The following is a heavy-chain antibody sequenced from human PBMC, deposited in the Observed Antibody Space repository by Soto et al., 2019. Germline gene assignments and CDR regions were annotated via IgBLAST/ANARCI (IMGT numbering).Heavy chain of an antibody. CDR2: IGTAGDT. J-gene: IGHJ3*02. D-gene: IGHD1-7*01. Sequence: GGSLRLSCAASGFTFSSYDMHWVRQATGKGLEWVSAIGTAGDTYYPGSVKGRFTISRENAKNSLYLQMNSLRAGDTAVYYCARDIGTGTIRNPNAFDIWGQGTMVTVSS. CDR1: GFTFSSYD. V-gene: IGHV3-13*01. CDR3: ARDIGTGTIRNPNAFDI.